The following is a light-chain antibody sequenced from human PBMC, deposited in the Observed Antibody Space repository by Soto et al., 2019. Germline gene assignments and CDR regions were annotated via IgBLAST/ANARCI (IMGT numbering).Light chain of an antibody. CDR3: QQYHNWPA. CDR1: QSIGSA. V-gene: IGKV3-15*01. CDR2: DAS. Sequence: EIVLTHSPATLSVSPCDRATLSFRASQSIGSAVAWYHQRSGQAPRLLIFDASIRVPTTPARFSGSVSGTEFTLTISSLESEDFAVYYCQQYHNWPAFGQGTKVDIK. J-gene: IGKJ1*01.